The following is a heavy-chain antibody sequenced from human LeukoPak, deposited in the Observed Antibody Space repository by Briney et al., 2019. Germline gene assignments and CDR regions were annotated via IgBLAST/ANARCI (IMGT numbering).Heavy chain of an antibody. CDR1: GFTFSNAW. J-gene: IGHJ4*02. Sequence: GGSLRLSCAASGFTFSNAWMSWVRQAPGKGLEWVGRIKSKTDGGTTDYAAPVKGRFTISRDDSKNTLYLQMNSLKTEDTAVYYCTTDGYYYGSGSITDYWGQGTLVTVSS. CDR2: IKSKTDGGTT. V-gene: IGHV3-15*01. CDR3: TTDGYYYGSGSITDY. D-gene: IGHD3-10*01.